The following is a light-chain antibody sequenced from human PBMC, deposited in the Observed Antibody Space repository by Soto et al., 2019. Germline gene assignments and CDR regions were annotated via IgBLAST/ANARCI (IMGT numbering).Light chain of an antibody. CDR3: QQYNSYSEA. Sequence: IVITQSPATLSVSPGERATLSFRASQSVSSNLAWYQQKFGQAPRLLIYGASTRDTGIPARFSGSGSGTEFTLTISRLQSEDFEVYYCQQYNSYSEAFGQGTKVDIK. J-gene: IGKJ1*01. CDR2: GAS. CDR1: QSVSSN. V-gene: IGKV3-15*01.